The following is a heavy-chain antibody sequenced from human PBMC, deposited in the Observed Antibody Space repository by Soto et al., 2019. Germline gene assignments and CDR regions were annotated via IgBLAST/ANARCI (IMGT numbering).Heavy chain of an antibody. J-gene: IGHJ4*02. D-gene: IGHD5-12*01. CDR3: ARGIGYYFDS. CDR1: VGSISSSSYF. Sequence: LSLTFTVCVGSISSSSYFWGWIRQPPGKGLEWIGNIHYRGVTYYNASLKSRVTISVDTSKNQFSLKLSSVTAADSAVYSCARGIGYYFDSWGQGTLVTVSS. CDR2: IHYRGVT. V-gene: IGHV4-39*01.